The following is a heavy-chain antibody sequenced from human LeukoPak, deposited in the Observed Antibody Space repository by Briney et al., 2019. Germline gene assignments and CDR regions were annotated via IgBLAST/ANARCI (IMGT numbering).Heavy chain of an antibody. CDR2: INPNSGGT. CDR3: ARADSFFVRLGYCSGGSCYPFDY. J-gene: IGHJ4*02. Sequence: GASVKVSCKASGYTFTGYYMHWVRQAPGQGLEWMGWINPNSGGTNYAQKFQGRVTMTRDTSISTAYMELSRLRSDDTAVYYCARADSFFVRLGYCSGGSCYPFDYWGQGTLVTVSS. V-gene: IGHV1-2*02. CDR1: GYTFTGYY. D-gene: IGHD2-15*01.